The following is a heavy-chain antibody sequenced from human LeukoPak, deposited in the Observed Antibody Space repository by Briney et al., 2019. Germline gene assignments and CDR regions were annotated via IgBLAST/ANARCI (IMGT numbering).Heavy chain of an antibody. Sequence: PGGSLRLSCAASGFTVSSNYMSWVRQAPGRGLEWVSVIYSGGSTYYADSVKGRFTISRDNSKNTLFLQMNSLRAGDTAVYYCARGTVTMVDSWGQGTLGTVSS. J-gene: IGHJ4*02. D-gene: IGHD3-10*01. CDR1: GFTVSSNY. CDR2: IYSGGST. CDR3: ARGTVTMVDS. V-gene: IGHV3-66*01.